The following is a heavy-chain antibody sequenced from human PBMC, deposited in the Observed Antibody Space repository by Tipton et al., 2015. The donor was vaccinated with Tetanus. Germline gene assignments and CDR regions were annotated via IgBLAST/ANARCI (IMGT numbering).Heavy chain of an antibody. CDR3: ARGNRGSSWFL. J-gene: IGHJ4*02. CDR1: GYAFNSYD. Sequence: QSGPEVKKPGASVKVSCKAFGYAFNSYDINWVRQASGQGLEWLGYMDPKTGRATYVQRFQGRVTMTSDSRETTAYMELRNLRSDGTAVYYCARGNRGSSWFLWGQGTLVTVSS. V-gene: IGHV1-8*01. D-gene: IGHD6-13*01. CDR2: MDPKTGRA.